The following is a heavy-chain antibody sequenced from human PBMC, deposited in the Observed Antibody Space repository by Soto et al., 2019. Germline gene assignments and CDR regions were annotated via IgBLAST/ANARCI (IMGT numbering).Heavy chain of an antibody. J-gene: IGHJ6*03. CDR3: ARYSGYDYLRYYYYYMDV. Sequence: QVQLQESGPGLVKPSETLSLTCTVSGGSISSYYWSWIRQPPGKGLEWIGYIYYSGSTNYNPSLKSRVTISVDTSKNQFSLKLSSVTAADTAVYYCARYSGYDYLRYYYYYMDVWGKGTTVTGSS. CDR2: IYYSGST. D-gene: IGHD5-12*01. V-gene: IGHV4-59*08. CDR1: GGSISSYY.